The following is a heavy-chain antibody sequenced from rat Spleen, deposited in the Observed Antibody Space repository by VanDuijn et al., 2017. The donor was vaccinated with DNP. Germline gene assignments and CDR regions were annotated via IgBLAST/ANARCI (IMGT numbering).Heavy chain of an antibody. J-gene: IGHJ2*01. D-gene: IGHD1-12*01. CDR3: ASPIATISY. Sequence: EVQLQESGPGLVKPSQSLSLTCSVTGYSITSNYKWSWIRKFPGNKLEWMGYINNAGNTNYNPYLKSRVSITRDTLKNHVFLHLNSCTLKDTASYYCASPIATISYWGQGVMVTVSS. V-gene: IGHV3-3*01. CDR2: INNAGNT. CDR1: GYSITSNYK.